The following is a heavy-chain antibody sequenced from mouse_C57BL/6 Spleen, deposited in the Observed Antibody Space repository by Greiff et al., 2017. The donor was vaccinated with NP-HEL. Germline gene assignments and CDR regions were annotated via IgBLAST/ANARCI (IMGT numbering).Heavy chain of an antibody. CDR2: ILPGSGRT. CDR3: ALSGDGSSYGWFAY. J-gene: IGHJ3*01. V-gene: IGHV1-9*01. CDR1: GYTFTGYW. Sequence: QVQLQESGAELMKPGASVKLSCKAPGYTFTGYWIEWVKQRPGHGLEWIGEILPGSGRTNYNEKFKGKATFTADTASNTAYMQLSSLTTEDSAIDYCALSGDGSSYGWFAYWGQGTLVTVSA. D-gene: IGHD1-1*01.